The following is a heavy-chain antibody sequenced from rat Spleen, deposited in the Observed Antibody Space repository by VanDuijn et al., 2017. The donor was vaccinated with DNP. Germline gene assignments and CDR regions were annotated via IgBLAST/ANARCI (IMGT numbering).Heavy chain of an antibody. CDR3: TTDFERGY. V-gene: IGHV5-19*01. CDR2: ISYEGSST. D-gene: IGHD1-11*01. CDR1: GFTFSNYG. Sequence: EVQLVESGGGLVQPGRSLKLSCAASGFTFSNYGMHWIRQAPTKGLEWVAAISYEGSSTYYGDSVKGRFTISRDNAKSTLYLQMNSLRSEDTATYYCTTDFERGYWGQGVMVTVSS. J-gene: IGHJ2*01.